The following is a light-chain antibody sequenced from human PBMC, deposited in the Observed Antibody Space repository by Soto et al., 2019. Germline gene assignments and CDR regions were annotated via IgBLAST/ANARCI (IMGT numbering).Light chain of an antibody. J-gene: IGLJ2*01. V-gene: IGLV1-51*01. Sequence: QSVLTQPPSVSAAPGQKVTISRSGSSSNIGNNYVSWYQQLPRTAPKLLIYDNNKRPSGIPDRFSGSKSGTSATLGITGLQTGDEADYYCGTWDSSLSAVVFGGGTKLTVL. CDR1: SSNIGNNY. CDR3: GTWDSSLSAVV. CDR2: DNN.